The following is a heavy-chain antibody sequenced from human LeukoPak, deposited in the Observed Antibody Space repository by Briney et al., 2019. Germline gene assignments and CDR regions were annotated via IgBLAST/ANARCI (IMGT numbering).Heavy chain of an antibody. CDR2: VNHSGST. V-gene: IGHV4-34*01. CDR3: ARGSGGDSPLKYFQH. Sequence: SETLSLSCAVYGGSFSGYYWSWIRQPPGKGLEWIGEVNHSGSTNYNPSLKSRVTMSVDTSKNQFSLKLSSVTAADTAVYYCARGSGGDSPLKYFQHWGQGTLVTVSS. CDR1: GGSFSGYY. D-gene: IGHD2-21*02. J-gene: IGHJ1*01.